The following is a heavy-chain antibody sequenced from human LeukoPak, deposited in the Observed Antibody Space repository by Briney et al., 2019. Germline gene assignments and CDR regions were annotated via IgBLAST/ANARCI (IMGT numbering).Heavy chain of an antibody. CDR1: GYTFTGYY. Sequence: GASVKVSCKASGYTFTGYYMHWVRQAPGQGLEWMGWINPNSGGTNYAQKFQGWVTMTRDTSISTAYMELSRLRSDDTAVYYCARGSIRLTPMYYFDYWGQGTLVTVSS. V-gene: IGHV1-2*04. D-gene: IGHD3-10*01. J-gene: IGHJ4*02. CDR2: INPNSGGT. CDR3: ARGSIRLTPMYYFDY.